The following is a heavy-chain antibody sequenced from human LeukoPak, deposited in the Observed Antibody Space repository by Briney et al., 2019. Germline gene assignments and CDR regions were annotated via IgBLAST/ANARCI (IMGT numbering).Heavy chain of an antibody. D-gene: IGHD6-13*01. CDR2: IIPIFGTA. CDR1: GGTFSSYA. J-gene: IGHJ4*02. CDR3: ARDKPSIAAASSYFDY. Sequence: SVTVSCKASGGTFSSYAISWVRQAPGQGLEWMGGIIPIFGTANYAQKFQGRVTITADESTSTAYMELSSLRSEDTAVYYCARDKPSIAAASSYFDYWGQGTLVTVSS. V-gene: IGHV1-69*13.